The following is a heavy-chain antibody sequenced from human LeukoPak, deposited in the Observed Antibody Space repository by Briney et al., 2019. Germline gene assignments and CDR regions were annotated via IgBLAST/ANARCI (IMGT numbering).Heavy chain of an antibody. D-gene: IGHD3-10*01. J-gene: IGHJ4*02. V-gene: IGHV3-72*01. CDR2: SRNEAHSYST. CDR3: VAMIRGVGY. Sequence: GWYLSFSGAGSGFTFRDHHMEWVRQGPGMGREWGSRSRNEAHSYSTEFAASVRGRASLSRDDSSNSLQLQMNSLTTDDTAVYFCVAMIRGVGYWGQGILVAVSS. CDR1: GFTFRDHH.